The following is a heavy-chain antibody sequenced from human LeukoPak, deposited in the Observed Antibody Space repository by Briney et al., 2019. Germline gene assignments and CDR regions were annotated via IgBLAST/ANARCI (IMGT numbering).Heavy chain of an antibody. CDR3: AMIKEG. Sequence: GGSLRLSCAASGFAFSNNWMHWVRQAPGKGLVWVSRINSDGRTTTYADSVKGRFTISRDNAKNTLYLQMNSLRAEDTAVYYCAMIKEGWGQGTLVTVSS. V-gene: IGHV3-74*01. J-gene: IGHJ4*02. D-gene: IGHD3-22*01. CDR2: INSDGRTT. CDR1: GFAFSNNW.